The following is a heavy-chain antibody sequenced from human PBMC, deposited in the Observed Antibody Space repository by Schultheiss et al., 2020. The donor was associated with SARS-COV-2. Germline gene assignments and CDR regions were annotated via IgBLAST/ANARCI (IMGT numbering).Heavy chain of an antibody. CDR2: IYYSGCT. J-gene: IGHJ4*02. D-gene: IGHD6-6*01. V-gene: IGHV4-59*12. CDR1: GGSISSYY. Sequence: SETLSLTCTVSGGSISSYYWSWIRQPPGKGLEWIGYIYYSGCTNYNPSLKSRVTISVDRSKNQFSLKLSSVTAADTAVYYCARSGYGSSSFIDYWGQGTLVTVAS. CDR3: ARSGYGSSSFIDY.